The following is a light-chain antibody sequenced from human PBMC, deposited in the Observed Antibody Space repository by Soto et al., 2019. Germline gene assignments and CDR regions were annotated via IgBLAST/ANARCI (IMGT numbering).Light chain of an antibody. CDR1: SSNVGTNP. V-gene: IGLV1-44*01. J-gene: IGLJ3*02. Sequence: QSVLTQPPSASRTPGQRVVISCSGGSSNVGTNPVSWYQQLPGTAPTLLIYSNYQRPSGVPDRFSGSRSGTSASLAISGLQSDDEADYYCAAWDNSLSAWLFGGGTKLTVL. CDR2: SNY. CDR3: AAWDNSLSAWL.